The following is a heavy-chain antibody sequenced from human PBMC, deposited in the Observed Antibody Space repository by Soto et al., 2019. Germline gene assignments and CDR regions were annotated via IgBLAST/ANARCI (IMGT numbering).Heavy chain of an antibody. J-gene: IGHJ6*02. V-gene: IGHV6-1*01. CDR2: TYYRSKWYN. D-gene: IGHD5-12*01. Sequence: SQTLSLTCAISGDSVSSNSAAWNWIRQSPSRGLEWLGRTYYRSKWYNDYAVSVKSRITINPDTSKNQFSLQLSSVTPEDTAVYYCARNFYSGYDFYYYYGMDVWGQGTTVTVSS. CDR1: GDSVSSNSAA. CDR3: ARNFYSGYDFYYYYGMDV.